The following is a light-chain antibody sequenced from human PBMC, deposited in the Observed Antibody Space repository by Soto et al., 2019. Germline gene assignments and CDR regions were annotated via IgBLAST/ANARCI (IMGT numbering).Light chain of an antibody. CDR1: QSVASRN. V-gene: IGKV3D-20*02. Sequence: EIVLTQSPGTLSLSPGERATLSCRASQSVASRNLAWYQQKSGQAPRLLIYGASSRAIHTPDRFSGSGSGTDFTLTISSLEPEDYAVYYCQQRINWPVTFGPGTKVDIK. J-gene: IGKJ3*01. CDR2: GAS. CDR3: QQRINWPVT.